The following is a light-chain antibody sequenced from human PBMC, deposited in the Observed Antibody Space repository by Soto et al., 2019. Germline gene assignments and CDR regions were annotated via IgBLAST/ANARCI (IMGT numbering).Light chain of an antibody. CDR2: GAS. CDR3: QQYSDWPWGP. Sequence: EIVVTQSPATLSVSPGEIATLSCRASQNVHSNLAWFQQTPGQAPRLLIYGASSRATGIPARFSGSGSGTEFTLTISSLQPEDFEVYYCQQYSDWPWGPFGAGTKVDMK. V-gene: IGKV3-15*01. CDR1: QNVHSN. J-gene: IGKJ4*01.